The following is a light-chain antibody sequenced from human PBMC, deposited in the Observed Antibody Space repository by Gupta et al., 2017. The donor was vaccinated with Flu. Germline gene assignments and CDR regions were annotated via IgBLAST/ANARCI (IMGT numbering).Light chain of an antibody. CDR2: GNN. J-gene: IGLJ3*02. CDR3: QSYDNSLSGSKV. CDR1: TSNIGAGYD. Sequence: QFVLTQPPSVSGAPGQRVTISCTGSTSNIGAGYDVHWYQQVPGRAPKRRIFGNNNRPSGVADRFSGSKSGTSASLAIAGLQAEDEADYYCQSYDNSLSGSKVFGGGTKLTVL. V-gene: IGLV1-40*01.